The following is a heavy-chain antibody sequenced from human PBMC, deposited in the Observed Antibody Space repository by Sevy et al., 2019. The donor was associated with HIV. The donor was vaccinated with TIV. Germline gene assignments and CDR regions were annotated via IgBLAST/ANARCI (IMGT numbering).Heavy chain of an antibody. J-gene: IGHJ6*02. CDR1: GFTFNSYW. V-gene: IGHV3-7*01. CDR3: AREGSPYDTYYYYYGMDV. CDR2: IKQDGSEK. D-gene: IGHD5-12*01. Sequence: GGSLRLSCAASGFTFNSYWMSWVRQAPGTGLEWVANIKQDGSEKYYVDSVKGRFTISRDNSQNSLFLQMNTLRAEDTAVYYCAREGSPYDTYYYYYGMDVWGQRTTVTVSS.